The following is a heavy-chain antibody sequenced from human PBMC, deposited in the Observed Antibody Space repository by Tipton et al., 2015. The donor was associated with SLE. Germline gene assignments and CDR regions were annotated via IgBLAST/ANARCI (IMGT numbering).Heavy chain of an antibody. CDR3: AREWLPDY. V-gene: IGHV3-20*04. CDR2: TNWNGGRT. J-gene: IGHJ4*02. Sequence: SLRLSCAASGFFFENYAMSWVRQAPGKGLEWVSGTNWNGGRTGYADSVKGRFTISRDNAKKSLFLQMNSLRAEDTALYYCAREWLPDYWGQGTLVTVSS. CDR1: GFFFENYA. D-gene: IGHD3-22*01.